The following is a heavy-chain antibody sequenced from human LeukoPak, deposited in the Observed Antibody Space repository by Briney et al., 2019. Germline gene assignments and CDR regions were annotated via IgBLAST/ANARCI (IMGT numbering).Heavy chain of an antibody. CDR2: IRYDGSNK. CDR1: GFTFSSYG. J-gene: IGHJ4*02. CDR3: AARRLTVTTEIDY. V-gene: IGHV3-30*02. Sequence: GGSLRLSCAASGFTFSSYGMHWVRQAPGKGLEWVAFIRYDGSNKYYADSVKGRFTISRDNSKNTVYLQMNSLRPEDTAVYYCAARRLTVTTEIDYWGQGTLVTVSS. D-gene: IGHD4-17*01.